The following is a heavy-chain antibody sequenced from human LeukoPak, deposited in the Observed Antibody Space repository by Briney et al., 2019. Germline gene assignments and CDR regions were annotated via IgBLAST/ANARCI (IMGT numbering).Heavy chain of an antibody. D-gene: IGHD3-3*01. V-gene: IGHV3-23*01. CDR2: ISGSGGST. J-gene: IGHJ6*03. CDR1: GFTFSSYG. CDR3: AKDSRSLRFLEWSNYYMDV. Sequence: GGSLRLSCAASGFTFSSYGMSWVRQAPGKGLEWVSAISGSGGSTYYADSVKGRFTISRDNSKNTLYLQMNSLRAEDTAVYYCAKDSRSLRFLEWSNYYMDVWGKGTTVTVSS.